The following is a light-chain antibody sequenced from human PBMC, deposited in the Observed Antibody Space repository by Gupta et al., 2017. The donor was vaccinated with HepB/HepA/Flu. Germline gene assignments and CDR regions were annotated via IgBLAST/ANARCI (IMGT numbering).Light chain of an antibody. Sequence: DIVMTQSPLSLPVTPGEPASISCRSSQSLRHSNGYNYLDWYLQKPGRTPQLLIYLGSNRASGVPDRFTGTGSVTDFTLKISRVEAQDIGAYYCSQALQTPSTFGQGTKVEIK. CDR3: SQALQTPST. J-gene: IGKJ1*01. CDR1: QSLRHSNGYNY. V-gene: IGKV2-28*01. CDR2: LGS.